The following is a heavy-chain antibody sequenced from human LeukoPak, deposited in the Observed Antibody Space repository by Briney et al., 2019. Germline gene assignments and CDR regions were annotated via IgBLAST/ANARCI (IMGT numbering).Heavy chain of an antibody. V-gene: IGHV1-46*01. J-gene: IGHJ4*02. Sequence: ASVKVSCKASGYTFTSYCMHWVRQAPGQGLEWMGIINPSGGSTSYAQEFQGRVTMTRDTYTSTVYMELSSLRSEDTAVYYCARDRVGVVVPAAMPIDWGQGTLVTVSS. D-gene: IGHD2-2*01. CDR1: GYTFTSYC. CDR2: INPSGGST. CDR3: ARDRVGVVVPAAMPID.